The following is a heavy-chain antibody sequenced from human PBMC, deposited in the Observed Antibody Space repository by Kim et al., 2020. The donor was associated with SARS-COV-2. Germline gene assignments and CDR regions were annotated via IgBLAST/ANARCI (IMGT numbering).Heavy chain of an antibody. CDR3: ARGSGYPLGYCSSTSCYHPVDY. CDR1: GYTFTSYA. Sequence: ASVKVSCKASGYTFTSYAMHWVRQAPGQRLEWMGWINAGNGNTKYSQKFQGRVTITRDTSASTAYMELSSLRSEDTAVYYCARGSGYPLGYCSSTSCYHPVDYWGQGTLVTVSS. D-gene: IGHD2-2*01. J-gene: IGHJ4*02. V-gene: IGHV1-3*01. CDR2: INAGNGNT.